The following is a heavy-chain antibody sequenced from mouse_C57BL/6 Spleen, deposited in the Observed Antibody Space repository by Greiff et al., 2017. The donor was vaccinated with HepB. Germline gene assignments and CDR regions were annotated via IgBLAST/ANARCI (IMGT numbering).Heavy chain of an antibody. V-gene: IGHV5-17*01. CDR3: AKGDYDGGYYYAMDY. J-gene: IGHJ4*01. CDR1: GFTFSDYG. CDR2: ISSGSSTI. D-gene: IGHD2-4*01. Sequence: EVKLQESGGGLVKPGGSLKLSCAASGFTFSDYGMHWVRQAPEKGLEWVAYISSGSSTIYYADTVKGRFTISRDNAKNTLFLQMTSLRSEDTAMYYCAKGDYDGGYYYAMDYWGQGTSVTVSS.